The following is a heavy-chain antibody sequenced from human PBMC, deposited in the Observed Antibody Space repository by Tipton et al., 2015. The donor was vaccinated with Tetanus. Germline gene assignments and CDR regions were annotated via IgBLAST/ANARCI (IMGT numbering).Heavy chain of an antibody. CDR1: GASFSSGDYY. CDR3: ARVSRRNFYFDY. V-gene: IGHV4-30-4*01. J-gene: IGHJ4*02. Sequence: TLSLTCTVSGASFSSGDYYWSWIRKPPGKGLEWIGEIYYSGTTNYNPSLKSRVTISVDTSKNQFSLKLNSVTAADTAVYFCARVSRRNFYFDYWGPGAQVTVSS. CDR2: IYYSGTT. D-gene: IGHD2/OR15-2a*01.